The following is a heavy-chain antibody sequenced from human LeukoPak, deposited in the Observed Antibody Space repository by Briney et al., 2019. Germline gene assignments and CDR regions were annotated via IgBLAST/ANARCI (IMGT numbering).Heavy chain of an antibody. V-gene: IGHV4-30-2*01. J-gene: IGHJ5*02. CDR3: ARVGVGPTSGYPNWFDP. D-gene: IGHD3-22*01. CDR1: GGSISSGGYY. CDR2: IYHSGST. Sequence: PSETLSLTCTVSGGSISSGGYYWSWIRQPPGKGLEWIGYIYHSGSTYYNPSLKSRVTISVDRSKNQFSLKLSSVTAADTAVYYCARVGVGPTSGYPNWFDPWGQGTLVTVSS.